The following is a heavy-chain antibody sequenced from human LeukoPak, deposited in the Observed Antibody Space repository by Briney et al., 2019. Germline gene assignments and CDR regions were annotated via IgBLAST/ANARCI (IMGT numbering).Heavy chain of an antibody. CDR2: IYYSGST. V-gene: IGHV4-31*03. Sequence: SQTLSLTCTVSGGSISSGGYYWSWIRQHPGKGLEWIGYIYYSGSTYYNPSLKGRVTISVDTSKNQFSLKLSSVTAADTAVYYCARQNSRGYYGMDVWGQGTTVTVSS. CDR1: GGSISSGGYY. D-gene: IGHD3-10*01. CDR3: ARQNSRGYYGMDV. J-gene: IGHJ6*02.